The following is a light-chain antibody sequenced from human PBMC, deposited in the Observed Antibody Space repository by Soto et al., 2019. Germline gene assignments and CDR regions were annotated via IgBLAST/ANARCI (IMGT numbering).Light chain of an antibody. V-gene: IGKV3-20*01. CDR3: QHYGTTVYT. CDR2: AAF. CDR1: QSVGSNY. Sequence: DMVLTQSPGTLSLSPGERATLSCRASQSVGSNYLAWYQQKPGQAPRLLIYAAFSRATGIPDRFSGSGSGTDFTLTITRLEPEDFAVYYCQHYGTTVYTFGQGTKLEIK. J-gene: IGKJ2*01.